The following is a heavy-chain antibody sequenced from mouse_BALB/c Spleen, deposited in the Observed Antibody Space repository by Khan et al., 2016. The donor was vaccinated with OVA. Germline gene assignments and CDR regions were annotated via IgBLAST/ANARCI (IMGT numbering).Heavy chain of an antibody. CDR3: TRSGYGSFAY. Sequence: QVQLQQSGAELVKPGASVRWSCKASGYTFTSYYLYWVKQRPGQGLEWIGDINPSSGGTNFNEKFKSKATLTVDKSSSTAYIQLNSLTSEDSAVYYCTRSGYGSFAYWGQGTLVTVSA. CDR2: INPSSGGT. D-gene: IGHD2-2*01. CDR1: GYTFTSYY. J-gene: IGHJ3*01. V-gene: IGHV1S81*02.